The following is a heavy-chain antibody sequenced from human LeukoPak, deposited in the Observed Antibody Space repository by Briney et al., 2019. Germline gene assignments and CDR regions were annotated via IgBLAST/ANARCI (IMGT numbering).Heavy chain of an antibody. J-gene: IGHJ4*02. CDR1: GFTFSNAW. Sequence: GGSLRLSCAASGFTFSNAWMSWVRQAPGKGLEWVGRIKSKTDGGTTDYAAPVKGRFTISRDDSKNTLYLQMNSLKTEDTAVYYCTSPTRSGWYDIDYWGQGTLVTVSS. V-gene: IGHV3-15*01. CDR3: TSPTRSGWYDIDY. CDR2: IKSKTDGGTT. D-gene: IGHD6-19*01.